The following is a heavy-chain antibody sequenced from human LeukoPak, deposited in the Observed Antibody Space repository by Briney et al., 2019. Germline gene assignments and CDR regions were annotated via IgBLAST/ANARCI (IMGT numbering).Heavy chain of an antibody. CDR2: ISAYNGNT. CDR3: ARYLYGDYEHPYYYYGMDV. J-gene: IGHJ6*02. CDR1: GYTFTSYG. Sequence: GASVKVSCKASGYTFTSYGISWVRQAPGQGLEWMGWISAYNGNTNYAQKLQGRVTMTTDTSTSTAYMELRSLRSDDTAVYYCARYLYGDYEHPYYYYGMDVWGQGTTVTVSS. D-gene: IGHD4-17*01. V-gene: IGHV1-18*01.